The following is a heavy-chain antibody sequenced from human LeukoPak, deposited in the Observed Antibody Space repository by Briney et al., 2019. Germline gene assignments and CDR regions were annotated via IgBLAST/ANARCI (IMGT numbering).Heavy chain of an antibody. CDR1: GYTFTSYG. J-gene: IGHJ6*03. Sequence: GASVKVFCKASGYTFTSYGISWVRQAPGQGLEWMGWISAYNGNTNYAQKLQGRVTMTTDTSTSTAYMELRSLRSDDTAVYYCARGGAPKRERHSYYYYYYMDVWGKGTTVTVSS. CDR2: ISAYNGNT. D-gene: IGHD5-12*01. V-gene: IGHV1-18*01. CDR3: ARGGAPKRERHSYYYYYYMDV.